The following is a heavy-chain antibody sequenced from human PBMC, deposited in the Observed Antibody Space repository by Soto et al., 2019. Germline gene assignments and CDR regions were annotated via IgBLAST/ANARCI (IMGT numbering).Heavy chain of an antibody. D-gene: IGHD6-19*01. V-gene: IGHV1-18*04. J-gene: IGHJ4*02. Sequence: GASVKVSCKASGYTFTSYGISWVRQAPGQGLEWMGWISAYNGNTNYAQKLQGRVTMTTDTSTSTAYMELRSLRSDDTAVYYCARDPPGYSSGGFDCWGQGTLVTVSS. CDR1: GYTFTSYG. CDR2: ISAYNGNT. CDR3: ARDPPGYSSGGFDC.